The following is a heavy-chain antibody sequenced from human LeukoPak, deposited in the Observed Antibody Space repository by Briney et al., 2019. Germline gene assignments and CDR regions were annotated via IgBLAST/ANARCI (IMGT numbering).Heavy chain of an antibody. CDR2: IYRGGAT. D-gene: IGHD3-22*01. CDR3: ARNAGYSDLNY. CDR1: GDSFSSNNY. J-gene: IGHJ4*02. Sequence: KSSETLSLTCTVSGDSFSSNNYWTWVRQPPGKGLEWIGEIYRGGATNYNPSLRSRVTVSLDKSKNQFSLRLNSVTAADTAIYYCARNAGYSDLNYWGQGVLVTVSS. V-gene: IGHV4-4*02.